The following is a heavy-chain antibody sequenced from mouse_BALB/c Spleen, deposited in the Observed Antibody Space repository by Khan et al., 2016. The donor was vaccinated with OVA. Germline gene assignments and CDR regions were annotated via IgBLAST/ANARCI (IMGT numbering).Heavy chain of an antibody. V-gene: IGHV14-3*02. D-gene: IGHD4-1*01. CDR2: IDPANGKT. CDR1: GFNIKDTY. CDR3: AQSVLVYALDY. J-gene: IGHJ4*01. Sequence: VQLVEPGAEFVKPGASVKLSCTASGFNIKDTYIHWVQQRPEQGLEWIGRIDPANGKTTYDPKFQGKAPLTADTSTNTAFLHLSSLTSEDSAVCFCAQSVLVYALDYWGQGTSVTVSS.